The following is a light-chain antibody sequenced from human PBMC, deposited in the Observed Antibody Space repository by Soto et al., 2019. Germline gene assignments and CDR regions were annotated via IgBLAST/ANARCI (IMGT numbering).Light chain of an antibody. CDR2: RSN. CDR3: ASWDASLNGWV. V-gene: IGLV1-44*01. CDR1: SSNIGSDT. J-gene: IGLJ3*02. Sequence: QTVVTQPPSASGTPGQRVTISCSGSSSNIGSDTVNWYQQLPGTAPKLLIHRSNQRPSGVPGRFSGSKSGTSASLAISGLQSEDEADYYCASWDASLNGWVFGGGTKVTVL.